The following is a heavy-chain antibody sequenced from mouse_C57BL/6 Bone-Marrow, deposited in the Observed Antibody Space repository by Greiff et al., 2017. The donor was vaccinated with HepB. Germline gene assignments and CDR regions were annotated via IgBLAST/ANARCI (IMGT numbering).Heavy chain of an antibody. CDR2: TDPSDSYT. Sequence: QVQLQQPGAELVMPGASVKLSCKASGYTFTSYWMHWVKQRPGQGLEWIGETDPSDSYTNYNQKFKGKSTLPVDKSSSTAYMQLSRLTSEDSAVYYCARDCGSTHWYFDVWGTGTTVTVSS. V-gene: IGHV1-69*01. D-gene: IGHD1-1*01. CDR3: ARDCGSTHWYFDV. CDR1: GYTFTSYW. J-gene: IGHJ1*03.